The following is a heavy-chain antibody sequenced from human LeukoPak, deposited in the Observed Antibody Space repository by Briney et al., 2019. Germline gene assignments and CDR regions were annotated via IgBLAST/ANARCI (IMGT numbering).Heavy chain of an antibody. J-gene: IGHJ4*02. V-gene: IGHV3-23*01. CDR1: GFTFSSYA. Sequence: AGGSLRLSCAASGFTFSSYAMSWVRQAPEKGLEWVSAISGSDGNTYYADSVKGRFTVSRDNSKNTLFLQMNSLRAEDTAVYYCAKDGGLWVSAHWGDSWGRGTLVTVSS. CDR2: ISGSDGNT. D-gene: IGHD7-27*01. CDR3: AKDGGLWVSAHWGDS.